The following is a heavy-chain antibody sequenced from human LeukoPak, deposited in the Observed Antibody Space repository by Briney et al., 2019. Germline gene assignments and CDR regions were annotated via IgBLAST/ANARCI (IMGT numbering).Heavy chain of an antibody. CDR3: ARDRTTPIQYDAFDI. CDR1: GYTFTGYY. J-gene: IGHJ3*02. D-gene: IGHD4-17*01. CDR2: INPNSGGT. Sequence: ASVKVSCKASGYTFTGYYMHWVRQAPGQGLEWMGWINPNSGGTNYAQKFQGRATMTRDTSISTAYMELSRLRSDDTAVYYCARDRTTPIQYDAFDIWGQGTMVTASS. V-gene: IGHV1-2*02.